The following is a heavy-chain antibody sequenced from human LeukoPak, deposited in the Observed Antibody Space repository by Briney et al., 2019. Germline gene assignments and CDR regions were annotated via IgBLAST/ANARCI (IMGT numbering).Heavy chain of an antibody. D-gene: IGHD3-10*01. V-gene: IGHV3-74*01. CDR3: ATQPGSDY. Sequence: PGGSLRLSCAASGFTFSTYYMHWVRQAPGKGLVWVSRINSDGSSTNYADSVKGRFTISRDNAENTLYLQMNSLRAEDTAVYYCATQPGSDYWGQGTLVTVSS. CDR2: INSDGSST. J-gene: IGHJ4*02. CDR1: GFTFSTYY.